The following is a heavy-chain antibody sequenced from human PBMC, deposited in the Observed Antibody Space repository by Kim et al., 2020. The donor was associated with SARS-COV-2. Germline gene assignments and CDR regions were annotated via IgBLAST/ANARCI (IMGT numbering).Heavy chain of an antibody. CDR3: ARVNVYYYDSSGYYSPLDY. D-gene: IGHD3-22*01. CDR2: IWYDGSNK. V-gene: IGHV3-33*01. CDR1: GFTFSSYG. Sequence: GGSLRLSCAASGFTFSSYGMHWVRQAPGKGLEWVAVIWYDGSNKYYADSVKGRFTISRDNSKNTLYLQMNSLRAEDTAVYYCARVNVYYYDSSGYYSPLDYWGQGTLVTVSS. J-gene: IGHJ4*02.